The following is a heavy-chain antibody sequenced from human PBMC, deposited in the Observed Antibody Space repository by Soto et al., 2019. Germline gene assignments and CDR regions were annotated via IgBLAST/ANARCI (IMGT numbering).Heavy chain of an antibody. CDR3: AGTTSHQWYYMDV. J-gene: IGHJ6*03. CDR2: TYYRSRWYN. CDR1: GDSVSSNSAA. V-gene: IGHV6-1*01. D-gene: IGHD1-7*01. Sequence: SQTLSLTCVISGDSVSSNSAAWNWIRLSPSRGLEWLARTYYRSRWYNDYAVSVRSRVTVNPDTSKNQFSLQLTSVTPEDTAVYYCAGTTSHQWYYMDVWGKGTTVTVSS.